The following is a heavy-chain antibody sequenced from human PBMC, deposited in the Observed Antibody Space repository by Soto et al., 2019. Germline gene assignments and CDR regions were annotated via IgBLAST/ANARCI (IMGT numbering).Heavy chain of an antibody. J-gene: IGHJ4*02. Sequence: GGSQRLSCAAAGCTFISYWRRWVRHATGKGLVWVSRVNSDGSSTSYADSVKGRFIISRDTSKNTLFLQMNSLRAEDTAVYYCAKDRYGDYGGIDYWGQGTMVTVSS. CDR3: AKDRYGDYGGIDY. V-gene: IGHV3-74*01. D-gene: IGHD4-17*01. CDR2: VNSDGSST. CDR1: GCTFISYW.